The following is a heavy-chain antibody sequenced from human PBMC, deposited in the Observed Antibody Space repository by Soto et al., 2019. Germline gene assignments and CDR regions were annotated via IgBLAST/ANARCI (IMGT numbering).Heavy chain of an antibody. V-gene: IGHV4-34*01. D-gene: IGHD1-1*01. CDR1: GGSFSGYY. CDR3: ARGLSWKKRTSSGYLDD. J-gene: IGHJ6*03. CDR2: INHSGST. Sequence: SETLSLTCAVYGGSFSGYYWSWIRQPPGKGLEWIGEINHSGSTNYNPSLKSRVTISVDTSKNQFSLKLSSVTAADTAVYYCARGLSWKKRTSSGYLDDWGTGPTVT.